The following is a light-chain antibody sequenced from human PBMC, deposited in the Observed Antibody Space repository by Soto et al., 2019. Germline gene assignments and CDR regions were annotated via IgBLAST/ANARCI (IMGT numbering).Light chain of an antibody. CDR1: QSVSTN. V-gene: IGKV3-15*01. J-gene: IGKJ4*01. Sequence: EIVMTQSPATLSVSPGERATLSCRASQSVSTNLAWYQQKPGQAPRLLIYAASVRSTGIPARFSGSGSGTELTLTIRSLQSEDFAVYYCQKYDARTPTRSFGGGNKVEIK. CDR3: QKYDARTPTRS. CDR2: AAS.